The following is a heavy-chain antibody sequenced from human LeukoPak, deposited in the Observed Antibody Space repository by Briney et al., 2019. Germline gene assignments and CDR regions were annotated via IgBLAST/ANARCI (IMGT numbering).Heavy chain of an antibody. D-gene: IGHD3-22*01. V-gene: IGHV3-7*03. Sequence: GGSLRLSCAASGFTFSSYWMSWVRQAPGKGLEWVANIKQDGSEKYYVDSVKGRFTISRDNAKNSLYLQMNSLRAEDTAVYCCARADYYDSSGYRPYYYYGMDVWGQGTTVTVSS. CDR1: GFTFSSYW. J-gene: IGHJ6*02. CDR2: IKQDGSEK. CDR3: ARADYYDSSGYRPYYYYGMDV.